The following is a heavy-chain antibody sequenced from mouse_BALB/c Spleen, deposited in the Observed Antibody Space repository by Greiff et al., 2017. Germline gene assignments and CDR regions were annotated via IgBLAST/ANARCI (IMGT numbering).Heavy chain of an antibody. CDR1: GFSLTSYG. Sequence: VQRVESGPGLVAPSQSLSITYTVSGFSLTSYGVHWVRQPPGKGLEWLGVIWAGGSTNYNSALMSRLSISKDNSKSQVFLKMNSLQTDDTAMYYCAREGAYGSWFAYWGQGTLVTVSA. J-gene: IGHJ3*01. D-gene: IGHD2-2*01. V-gene: IGHV2-9*02. CDR3: AREGAYGSWFAY. CDR2: IWAGGST.